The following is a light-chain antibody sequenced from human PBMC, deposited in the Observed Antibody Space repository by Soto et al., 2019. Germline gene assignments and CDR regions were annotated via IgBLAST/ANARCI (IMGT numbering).Light chain of an antibody. CDR2: GAS. CDR3: LQDYNYPFT. Sequence: EIMMTQSPATLSVSPGERATLSCRASQSVSSSLAWYQQKPGQAPRLLIYGASTRATGIPARFSGSGSGTEFTLTISSLQSEDFATYYCLQDYNYPFTFGPGTKVDIK. CDR1: QSVSSS. J-gene: IGKJ3*01. V-gene: IGKV3-15*01.